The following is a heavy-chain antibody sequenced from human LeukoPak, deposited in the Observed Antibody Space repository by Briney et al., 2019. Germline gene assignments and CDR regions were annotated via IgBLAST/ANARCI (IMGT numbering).Heavy chain of an antibody. Sequence: GASVKVSCKASGYTFTSYDINWVRQATGQGLEWMGWMNPNSGNTGYAQKFQGRVTMTRNTSISTAYMELSSLRSEDTAVYYCALGGDRVVVPAAIQDYYYGMDVWGQGTTVTVSS. CDR2: MNPNSGNT. D-gene: IGHD2-2*02. CDR1: GYTFTSYD. J-gene: IGHJ6*02. CDR3: ALGGDRVVVPAAIQDYYYGMDV. V-gene: IGHV1-8*01.